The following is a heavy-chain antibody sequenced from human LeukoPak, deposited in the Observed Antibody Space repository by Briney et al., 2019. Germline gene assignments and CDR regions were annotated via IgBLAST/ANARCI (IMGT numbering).Heavy chain of an antibody. CDR3: ARVWYYDSSGYYNYYGMDV. Sequence: SVKVSCKASGGTFSSYAISWVRQAPGQGLEWMGGIIPIFGTANYAQKFQGRVTITADESTSTGYMELSSLRSEDAAVYYCARVWYYDSSGYYNYYGMDVWGQGTTVTVSS. J-gene: IGHJ6*02. CDR2: IIPIFGTA. V-gene: IGHV1-69*13. D-gene: IGHD3-22*01. CDR1: GGTFSSYA.